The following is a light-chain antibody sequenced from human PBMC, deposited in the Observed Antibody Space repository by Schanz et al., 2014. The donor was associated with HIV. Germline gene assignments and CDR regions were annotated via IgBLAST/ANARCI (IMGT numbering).Light chain of an antibody. V-gene: IGLV1-44*01. CDR3: AAWDDSLNGWV. Sequence: QSVVTQPPSASGTPGQRVTISCSGSSSNIGSNTVNWYQHLPGSAPQLLIYSDNQRPSRVPDRFSGSKSGTSASLAISGLQSEDEVDYYCAAWDDSLNGWVFGGGTKLTVL. J-gene: IGLJ3*02. CDR1: SSNIGSNT. CDR2: SDN.